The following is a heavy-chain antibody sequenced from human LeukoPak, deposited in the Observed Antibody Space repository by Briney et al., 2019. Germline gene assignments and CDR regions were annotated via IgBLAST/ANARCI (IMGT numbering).Heavy chain of an antibody. CDR1: GGTYSSYA. J-gene: IGHJ4*02. Sequence: ASVKVSCKASGGTYSSYAISWVPQAPGQGLEWMGGIIPTFGTANYAQKFQGRVTVTTEESTSTAYMELSSLRSEDTPVYYGARGSYSCGYSYWGQGTLVIVSS. D-gene: IGHD3-22*01. CDR2: IIPTFGTA. V-gene: IGHV1-69*05. CDR3: ARGSYSCGYSY.